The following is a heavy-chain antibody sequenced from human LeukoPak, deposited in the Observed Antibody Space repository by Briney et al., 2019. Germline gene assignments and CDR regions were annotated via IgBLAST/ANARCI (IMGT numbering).Heavy chain of an antibody. Sequence: SETLSLTCAVYGGSFSGYYWSWIRQPPGKGLEWIGEINHSGSTNYNPSLKSRVTISVDTSKNQFSPKLSSVTAADTAVYYCARTPTGVGYCSGGSCYSPLYYYYYMDVWGKGTTVTVSS. V-gene: IGHV4-34*01. D-gene: IGHD2-15*01. J-gene: IGHJ6*03. CDR3: ARTPTGVGYCSGGSCYSPLYYYYYMDV. CDR2: INHSGST. CDR1: GGSFSGYY.